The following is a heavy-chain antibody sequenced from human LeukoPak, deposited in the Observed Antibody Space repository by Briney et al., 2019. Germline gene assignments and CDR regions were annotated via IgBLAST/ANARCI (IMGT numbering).Heavy chain of an antibody. J-gene: IGHJ4*02. CDR3: AREWGRIAVAGGPGY. Sequence: PGGSLRLSCEVSGFIFSNYGMHWVRQAPGKGLEWVALIWYDGRTKFHADSVRGRFTISSDNSANTLYLQMSSLRVEDTAVYYCAREWGRIAVAGGPGYWGQGALVTVSS. V-gene: IGHV3-33*01. CDR1: GFIFSNYG. CDR2: IWYDGRTK. D-gene: IGHD6-19*01.